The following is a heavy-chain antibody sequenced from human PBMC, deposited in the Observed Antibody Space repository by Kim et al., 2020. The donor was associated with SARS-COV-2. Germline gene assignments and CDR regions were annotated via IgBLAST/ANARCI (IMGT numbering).Heavy chain of an antibody. J-gene: IGHJ3*02. CDR2: IRSKANSYAT. Sequence: GGSLKLSCAASGFTFSGSAMHWVRQASGKGLEWVGRIRSKANSYATAYAASVKGRFTISRDDSKNTAYLQMNSLKTEDTAVYYCTRGRETTVSSSGRNDIWGQGTMVTVSS. V-gene: IGHV3-73*01. CDR1: GFTFSGSA. CDR3: TRGRETTVSSSGRNDI. D-gene: IGHD6-13*01.